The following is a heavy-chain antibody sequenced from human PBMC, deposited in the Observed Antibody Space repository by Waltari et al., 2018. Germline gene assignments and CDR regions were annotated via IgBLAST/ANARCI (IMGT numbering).Heavy chain of an antibody. D-gene: IGHD6-19*01. CDR1: GFTFSSYE. J-gene: IGHJ4*02. Sequence: EVQLVESGGGLVQPGGSLRLSCAASGFTFSSYEMNWVRQAPGKGLEWVSYISGSGSTIYYSDSVKGRFTISRDNAKNSLYLQMNSLRAEDTAVYYCARVPRGSSGWPFDYWGQGTLVTVSS. V-gene: IGHV3-48*03. CDR3: ARVPRGSSGWPFDY. CDR2: ISGSGSTI.